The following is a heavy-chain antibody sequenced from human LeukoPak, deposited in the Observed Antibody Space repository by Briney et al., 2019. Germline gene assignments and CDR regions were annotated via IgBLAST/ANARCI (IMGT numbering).Heavy chain of an antibody. CDR2: ISYDGGTI. CDR1: GFTFSDYY. V-gene: IGHV3-11*04. Sequence: GGSLRLSCAASGFTFSDYYISWIRLAPGKGPEWVSYISYDGGTIHYADSVKGRFTISRDNAKNSVYLQMDSLRAEDTGVYYCARAVKLGYWRQGTLAIVSS. J-gene: IGHJ4*02. D-gene: IGHD3-16*01. CDR3: ARAVKLGY.